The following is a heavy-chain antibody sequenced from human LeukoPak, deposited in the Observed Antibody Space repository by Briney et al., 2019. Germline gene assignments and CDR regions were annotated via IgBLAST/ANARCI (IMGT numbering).Heavy chain of an antibody. J-gene: IGHJ4*02. CDR2: IYTGGYDT. Sequence: GEVLKISCTGSGYSFTCYSIGWGRQMPGKGQEWRGIIYTGGYDTRSRQFLQGQVTISADYSISAAYLQWSSLKASDTAMYDCARRESRHCNNGGCYWRPRLDYWGQGTLVTVSS. V-gene: IGHV5-51*01. CDR1: GYSFTCYS. CDR3: ARRESRHCNNGGCYWRPRLDY. D-gene: IGHD2-8*01.